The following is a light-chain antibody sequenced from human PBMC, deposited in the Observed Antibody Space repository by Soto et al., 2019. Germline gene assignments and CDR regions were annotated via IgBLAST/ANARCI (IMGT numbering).Light chain of an antibody. CDR2: GNS. CDR3: QSYDSSLSGSV. J-gene: IGLJ2*01. Sequence: QSVLTQPPSVSGAPGQRVTIYCTGSSSNIGAGYDVHWYQQLPGTAPKLLIYGNSNRPSGVPDRFSGSKSGTSASLAITGLQAEDEADYYCQSYDSSLSGSVFGGGTKLT. CDR1: SSNIGAGYD. V-gene: IGLV1-40*01.